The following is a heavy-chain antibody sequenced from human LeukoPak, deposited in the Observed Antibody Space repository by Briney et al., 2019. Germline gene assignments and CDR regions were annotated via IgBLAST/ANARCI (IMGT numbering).Heavy chain of an antibody. Sequence: QPGGSLRLSCAASGFTFSSYAMSWVRQAPGKGLKWVSTINDNGDGTYYADSVKGRFTISRDNAKNSLYLQMNSLRAEDTAVYYCARDFVGSSGYFQHWGQGTLVTVSS. V-gene: IGHV3-23*01. CDR1: GFTFSSYA. D-gene: IGHD6-6*01. J-gene: IGHJ1*01. CDR3: ARDFVGSSGYFQH. CDR2: INDNGDGT.